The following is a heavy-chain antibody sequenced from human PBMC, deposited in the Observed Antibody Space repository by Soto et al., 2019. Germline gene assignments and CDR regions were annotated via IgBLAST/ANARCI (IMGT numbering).Heavy chain of an antibody. D-gene: IGHD7-27*01. V-gene: IGHV3-48*01. CDR1: GFTFSSYS. J-gene: IGHJ4*02. Sequence: GGSLRLSCAASGFTFSSYSMNWVRQAPGKGLEWVSYISSSSSTIYYADSVKGRFTISRDNAKNSLYLQMNSLRAEDTAVYYCAREGPNWGGDPIDYWGQGTLVTVSS. CDR3: AREGPNWGGDPIDY. CDR2: ISSSSSTI.